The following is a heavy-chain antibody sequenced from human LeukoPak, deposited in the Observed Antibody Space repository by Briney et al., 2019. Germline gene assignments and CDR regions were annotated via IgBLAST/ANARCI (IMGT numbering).Heavy chain of an antibody. Sequence: GSSVKVSCKASGGTFSSYAISWVRQAPGQGLEWVGRIIPIFGTANYAQKFQGRVTITTDESTSTAYMELSSLRSEDTAVYYCARDENYGGNFGYWGQGTLVTVSS. CDR2: IIPIFGTA. CDR3: ARDENYGGNFGY. V-gene: IGHV1-69*05. D-gene: IGHD4/OR15-4a*01. J-gene: IGHJ4*02. CDR1: GGTFSSYA.